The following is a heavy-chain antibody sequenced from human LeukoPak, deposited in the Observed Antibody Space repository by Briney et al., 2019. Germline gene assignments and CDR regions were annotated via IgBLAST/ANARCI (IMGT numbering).Heavy chain of an antibody. CDR3: ARDCDSRWSGYPRLGMDV. CDR1: GGSISSGGYY. J-gene: IGHJ6*02. D-gene: IGHD3-3*01. V-gene: IGHV4-31*03. CDR2: IYYSGST. Sequence: SQTLSLTCTVSGGSISSGGYYWSWIRQHPGKGLEWIGYIYYSGSTYYNPSLKSRVTISVDTSKNQFSLKLSSVTAADTAAYYCARDCDSRWSGYPRLGMDVWGQGTTVTVSS.